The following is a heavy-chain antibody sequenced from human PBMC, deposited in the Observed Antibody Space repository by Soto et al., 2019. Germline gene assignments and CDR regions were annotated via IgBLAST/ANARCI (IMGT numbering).Heavy chain of an antibody. CDR3: ARDLFGEFWADY. CDR2: INPSGGST. V-gene: IGHV1-46*01. Sequence: ASVKVSCKASGYTFTRYGIGWARQAPGQGLEWMGIINPSGGSTSYAQKFQGRVTMTRDTSTSTAYMELSSLRSEDTAVYYCARDLFGEFWADYWGQGTLVTVSS. CDR1: GYTFTRYG. D-gene: IGHD3-10*02. J-gene: IGHJ4*02.